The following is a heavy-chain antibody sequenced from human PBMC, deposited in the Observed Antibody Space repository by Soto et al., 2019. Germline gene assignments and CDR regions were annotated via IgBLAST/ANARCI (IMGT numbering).Heavy chain of an antibody. Sequence: WGSLRLSCAASGFSVTDHYITFFRQAPGKGLEWVSVLYTGGSAYYGDSVKGRFTISRDSSTNTLYLQMNSLKVGDTAFYFCARSFNDWTTYFDYWSEGTLVTVSS. J-gene: IGHJ4*02. CDR3: ARSFNDWTTYFDY. CDR2: LYTGGSA. V-gene: IGHV3-53*01. D-gene: IGHD3-9*01. CDR1: GFSVTDHY.